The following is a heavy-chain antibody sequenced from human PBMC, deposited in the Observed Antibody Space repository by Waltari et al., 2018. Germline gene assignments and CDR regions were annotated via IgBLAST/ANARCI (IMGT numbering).Heavy chain of an antibody. D-gene: IGHD6-13*01. J-gene: IGHJ4*02. CDR3: ARHGPTAAGPFDY. Sequence: QLQLQESGPALVKPSDTLSLPSTVSLASICSSSYYWGWIRQPPGKGLQWIGRIYYSGSTSYNPSLKSRVTISVDTSKNQCSRKRSAVTAAETAVYYWARHGPTAAGPFDYWGEGTLVTVS. CDR1: LASICSSSYY. CDR2: IYYSGST. V-gene: IGHV4-39*01.